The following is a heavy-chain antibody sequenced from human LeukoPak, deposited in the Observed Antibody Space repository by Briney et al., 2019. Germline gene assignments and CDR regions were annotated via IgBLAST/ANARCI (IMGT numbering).Heavy chain of an antibody. CDR3: AKDHRSSTSSYTAGYYYYYGMDV. D-gene: IGHD2-2*02. Sequence: GGSLRLSCAASGFTFSSYAMSWVRQAPGKGLEWVSAISGSGGSTYYADSVKGRFTISRDNSKNTLYLQMNSLRAEDTAVYYCAKDHRSSTSSYTAGYYYYYGMDVWGKGTTVTVSS. CDR1: GFTFSSYA. CDR2: ISGSGGST. V-gene: IGHV3-23*01. J-gene: IGHJ6*04.